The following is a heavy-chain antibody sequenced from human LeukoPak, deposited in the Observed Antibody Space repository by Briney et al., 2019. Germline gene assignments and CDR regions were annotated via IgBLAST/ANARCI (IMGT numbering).Heavy chain of an antibody. D-gene: IGHD2-2*01. V-gene: IGHV3-23*01. Sequence: GGSLRLSCAVSGFTFSNYAMSWVRQAPGKGLEWVSVISGSGDSPYYGDSVKGRFTISRDNSKNTLYLQMNSLRAEDTAVYYCAKHPPPAALLNWFDPWGQGTLVTVSS. CDR1: GFTFSNYA. CDR3: AKHPPPAALLNWFDP. J-gene: IGHJ5*02. CDR2: ISGSGDSP.